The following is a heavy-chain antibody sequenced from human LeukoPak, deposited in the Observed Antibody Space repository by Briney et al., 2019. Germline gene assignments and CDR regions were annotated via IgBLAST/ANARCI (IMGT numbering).Heavy chain of an antibody. CDR1: GGTFSSYA. D-gene: IGHD1-26*01. CDR3: ARDQSGSYYSGFDY. J-gene: IGHJ4*02. Sequence: GASVKVSCKASGGTFSSYAISWVRQAPGQGLEWMGRIIPILGIANYAQKFQGRVTITADKSTSTAYMELSSLRSEDTAVYYCARDQSGSYYSGFDYWGQGTLVTVSS. V-gene: IGHV1-69*04. CDR2: IIPILGIA.